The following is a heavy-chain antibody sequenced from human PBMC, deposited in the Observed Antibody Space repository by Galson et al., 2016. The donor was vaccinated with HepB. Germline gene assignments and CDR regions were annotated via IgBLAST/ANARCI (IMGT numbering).Heavy chain of an antibody. V-gene: IGHV3-74*01. J-gene: IGHJ4*02. CDR3: ARENGDYLFIDY. D-gene: IGHD4-17*01. CDR2: INSDGSNA. Sequence: SLRLSCAGSGFTFSNHYMHWVRQAPGKGLVWVSRINSDGSNANYADSVKGRFTISRDNARNTLYPHVNSLRAEEAAVHYGARENGDYLFIDYWGQGTLVTVSS. CDR1: GFTFSNHY.